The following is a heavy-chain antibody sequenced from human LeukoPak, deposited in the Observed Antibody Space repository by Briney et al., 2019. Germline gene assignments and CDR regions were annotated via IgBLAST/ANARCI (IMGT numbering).Heavy chain of an antibody. CDR3: AKDRASGWSGYLPGY. Sequence: ASVKVSCKASGYTFTCYYMHWVRQAPGQGLEWMGIINPSGGSTSYAQKFQGRVTMTRDTSTSTVYMELSSLRSEDTAVYYCAKDRASGWSGYLPGYWGQGTLVTVSS. D-gene: IGHD3-3*01. V-gene: IGHV1-46*01. J-gene: IGHJ4*02. CDR1: GYTFTCYY. CDR2: INPSGGST.